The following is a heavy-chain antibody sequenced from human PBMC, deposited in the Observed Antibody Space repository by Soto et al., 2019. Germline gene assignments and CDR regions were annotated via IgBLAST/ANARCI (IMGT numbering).Heavy chain of an antibody. CDR1: GYTFTDYA. V-gene: IGHV1-3*01. Sequence: ASVKVSCKASGYTFTDYAIHWVRQAPGQGLEWMGWLNVGNGNTGYSQKFQGRVTNARDLSASTAYMYLSSLISEDTAVYYCAREGAHYAPFDHWGQGTLVTVSS. J-gene: IGHJ4*02. CDR3: AREGAHYAPFDH. CDR2: LNVGNGNT. D-gene: IGHD3-16*01.